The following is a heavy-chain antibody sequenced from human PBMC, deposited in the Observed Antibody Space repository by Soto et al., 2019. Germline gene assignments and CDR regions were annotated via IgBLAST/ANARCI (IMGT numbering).Heavy chain of an antibody. D-gene: IGHD3-10*01. CDR3: ARQAYYGSGTYYSDS. Sequence: GASLKISCETSGYNFISFWIAWVRQMPGKGLEWMGLIYPGDSDTTYSPAFQGQVTISVDRSTKTAYLQWSSLKASDTAMYYCARQAYYGSGTYYSDSWGQGTLVTVSS. CDR2: IYPGDSDT. J-gene: IGHJ4*02. CDR1: GYNFISFW. V-gene: IGHV5-51*01.